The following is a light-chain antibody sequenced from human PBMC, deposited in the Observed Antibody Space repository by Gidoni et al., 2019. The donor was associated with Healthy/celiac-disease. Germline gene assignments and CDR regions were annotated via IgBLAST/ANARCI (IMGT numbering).Light chain of an antibody. Sequence: DIQMTQSPSSLSASVGDRVTITCQASQDISNYLNWYQQKPGKAPKLLIDDASNLETGVPSRFSGSGSGTDFTFTISSLQPEDIATYYCQQYDNLPLTFGGXTKWRSN. V-gene: IGKV1-33*01. CDR3: QQYDNLPLT. CDR1: QDISNY. J-gene: IGKJ4*01. CDR2: DAS.